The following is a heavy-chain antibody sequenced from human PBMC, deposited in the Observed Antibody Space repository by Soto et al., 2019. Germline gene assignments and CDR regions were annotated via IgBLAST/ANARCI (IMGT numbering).Heavy chain of an antibody. D-gene: IGHD3-9*01. J-gene: IGHJ5*02. CDR2: IYYSGST. V-gene: IGHV4-59*08. Sequence: SETLSLTCTVSGGSISSYYWSWIRQPPGKGLEWIGYIYYSGSTNYNPSLKSRVTISVDTSKNQFSLKLSSVTAADTAVYYCAGRSISSWFDPWGQGTLVTVSS. CDR1: GGSISSYY. CDR3: AGRSISSWFDP.